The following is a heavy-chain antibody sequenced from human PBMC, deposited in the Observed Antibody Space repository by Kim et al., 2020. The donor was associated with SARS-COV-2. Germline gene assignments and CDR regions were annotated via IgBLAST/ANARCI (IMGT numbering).Heavy chain of an antibody. CDR1: GFSLSTSGMC. D-gene: IGHD3-9*01. V-gene: IGHV2-70*11. CDR2: IDWDDDK. J-gene: IGHJ4*01. CDR3: ARDSYDILTGYSLHLDY. Sequence: SGPTLVNPTQTLTLTCTFSGFSLSTSGMCVSWIRQPPGKALEWLARIDWDDDKDYSTALKTRLTISKDTSKNQVVLTMTNMDPVDTATYYCARDSYDILTGYSLHLDYWGQGTLVTVSS.